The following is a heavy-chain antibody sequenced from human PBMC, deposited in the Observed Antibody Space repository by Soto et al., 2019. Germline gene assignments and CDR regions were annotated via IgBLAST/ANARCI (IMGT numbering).Heavy chain of an antibody. Sequence: QVQLHQWGAGLLKPSETLSLTCAVYGGSFTTYYWSWIRQSPGKGLEWIGEISHSGFTNYNPSLEIRITTSVDTSKNQLSLKLRSVTAADTAIYYCARRYCSDSYCSYFDYWGRGTLVSVSS. D-gene: IGHD2-15*01. CDR2: ISHSGFT. V-gene: IGHV4-34*01. CDR1: GGSFTTYY. J-gene: IGHJ4*02. CDR3: ARRYCSDSYCSYFDY.